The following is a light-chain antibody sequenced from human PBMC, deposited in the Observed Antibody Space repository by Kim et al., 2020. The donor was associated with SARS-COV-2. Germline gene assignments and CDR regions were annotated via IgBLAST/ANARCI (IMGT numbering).Light chain of an antibody. CDR2: GRN. Sequence: SSELTQDPAVSVALGQTVRITCQGDSLRSYYASWYQQKPGQALVLVIYGRNNRPSGIPDRFSGSTSGNTASLTITGAQAEDEADYYCKSRDSSGNVVFGGGTKVTVL. CDR1: SLRSYY. CDR3: KSRDSSGNVV. J-gene: IGLJ2*01. V-gene: IGLV3-19*01.